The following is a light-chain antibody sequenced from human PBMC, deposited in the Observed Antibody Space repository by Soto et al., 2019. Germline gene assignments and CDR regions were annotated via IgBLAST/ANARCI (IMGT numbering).Light chain of an antibody. CDR3: SSYTSSSTRV. Sequence: QSALTQPASVSGSPGQSITISCTGTSSDVGGYNYVSWYQQHPGKAPKLMIYEVSNRPSGVSNRFSDSKSGNTASLTISGLQAEDEADYYCSSYTSSSTRVFGGRTKLTVL. CDR1: SSDVGGYNY. CDR2: EVS. V-gene: IGLV2-14*01. J-gene: IGLJ3*02.